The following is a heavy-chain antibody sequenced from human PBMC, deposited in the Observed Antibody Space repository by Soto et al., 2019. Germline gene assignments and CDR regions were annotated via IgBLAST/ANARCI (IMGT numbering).Heavy chain of an antibody. D-gene: IGHD6-6*01. CDR2: ISGSGGST. CDR3: ARDPLIAARPDRWYYGMDV. J-gene: IGHJ6*02. V-gene: IGHV3-23*01. CDR1: GLTFSSYA. Sequence: PGGSLRLSCAASGLTFSSYAMSWVRQAPGKGLEWVSAISGSGGSTYYADSVKGRFTISRDNSKNTLYLQMNSLRAEDTAVYYCARDPLIAARPDRWYYGMDVWGQGTTVTVSS.